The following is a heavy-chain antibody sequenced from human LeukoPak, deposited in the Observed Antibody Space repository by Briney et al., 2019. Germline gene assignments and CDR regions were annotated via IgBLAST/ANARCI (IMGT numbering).Heavy chain of an antibody. Sequence: ASVKVSCKASGYTFTSYDINWVRQATGQGLEWMGWMNPNSGNTGYAQKFQGRVTMTRNTSISTAYMELSSLRSEDTAVYYCARDHELPGTTPIYFDYWGQGTLVTVSS. CDR3: ARDHELPGTTPIYFDY. V-gene: IGHV1-8*01. CDR2: MNPNSGNT. CDR1: GYTFTSYD. D-gene: IGHD3-10*01. J-gene: IGHJ4*02.